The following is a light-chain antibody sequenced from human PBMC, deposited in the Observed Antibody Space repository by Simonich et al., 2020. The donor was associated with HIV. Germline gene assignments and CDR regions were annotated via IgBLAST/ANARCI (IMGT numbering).Light chain of an antibody. V-gene: IGLV2-8*01. J-gene: IGLJ3*02. CDR3: SSYAGSNNWV. CDR2: EVI. CDR1: SRDVGGYNF. Sequence: QSALTQPPSASGSPGQSVTISCTGTSRDVGGYNFVSWYQQHPGKAPKLMMYEVIQRPSGVPDRFSGSKSGNTASLTVSGLQAEDEADYYCSSYAGSNNWVFGGGTRLTVL.